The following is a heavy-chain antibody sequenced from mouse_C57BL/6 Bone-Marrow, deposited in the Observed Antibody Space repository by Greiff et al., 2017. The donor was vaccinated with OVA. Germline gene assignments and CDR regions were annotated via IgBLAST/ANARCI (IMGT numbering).Heavy chain of an antibody. V-gene: IGHV1-15*01. D-gene: IGHD2-1*01. Sequence: QVQLQQSGAELVRPGASVTLSCKASGYTFTDYEMHWVKQTPVHGLEWIGAIDPETGGTAYNQKFKGKAILTADKSSSTAYMELRSLTSEDSAVYDCTREAYGNYLYYFDYWGQGTTLTVSS. CDR1: GYTFTDYE. CDR2: IDPETGGT. J-gene: IGHJ2*01. CDR3: TREAYGNYLYYFDY.